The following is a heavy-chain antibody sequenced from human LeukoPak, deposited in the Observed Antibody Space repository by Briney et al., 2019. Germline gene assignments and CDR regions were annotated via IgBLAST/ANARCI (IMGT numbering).Heavy chain of an antibody. CDR2: ISWDGGST. CDR3: ARWGSGSYHYFDY. CDR1: GFTFDDYT. V-gene: IGHV3-43*01. Sequence: GGSLRLSCAASGFTFDDYTMHWVRQAPGKGLEWXSLISWDGGSTXXADXXXXRFTISRDNSKNSLYLQMNSLRTEDTALYYCARWGSGSYHYFDYWGQGTLVTVSS. J-gene: IGHJ4*02. D-gene: IGHD3-10*01.